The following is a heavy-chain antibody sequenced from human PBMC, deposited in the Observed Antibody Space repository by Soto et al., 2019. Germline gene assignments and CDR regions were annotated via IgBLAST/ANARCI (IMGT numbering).Heavy chain of an antibody. CDR3: ARDATRSCSNSGRFDY. D-gene: IGHD2-2*01. Sequence: QVQLVQSGAEVKKPGSSVKVSCTASGGTFSSYAISWVRQAPGQGLEWMGGIIPICGTVNYAQQLQGRVTITADESTNTAYMELSSLRSEDTAVYYCARDATRSCSNSGRFDYWGQGTLVTVSS. V-gene: IGHV1-69*01. CDR1: GGTFSSYA. J-gene: IGHJ4*02. CDR2: IIPICGTV.